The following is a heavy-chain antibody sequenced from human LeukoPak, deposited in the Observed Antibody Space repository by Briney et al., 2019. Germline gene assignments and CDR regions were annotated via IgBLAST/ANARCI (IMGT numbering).Heavy chain of an antibody. CDR2: IYTSGST. D-gene: IGHD3-22*01. J-gene: IGHJ4*02. Sequence: SETLSLTCTVSGGSISSYYWSWIRQPAGKGLEWIGRIYTSGSTNYNPSLKSRVTMSVDTSKNQFSLKLSSVTAADTAVYYCARVDTYYYDSSGRPLPDYWGQGTLVTVSS. CDR3: ARVDTYYYDSSGRPLPDY. CDR1: GGSISSYY. V-gene: IGHV4-4*07.